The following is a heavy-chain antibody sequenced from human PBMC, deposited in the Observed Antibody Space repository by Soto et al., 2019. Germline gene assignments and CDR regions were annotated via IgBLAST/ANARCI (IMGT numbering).Heavy chain of an antibody. CDR1: GGTFSSYA. Sequence: GASVKVSCKASGGTFSSYAIRWVRQAPGQGLEWMGGIIPIFGTANYAQKFQGRVTITADESTSTAYMELSSLRSEDTAVYYCARVSSSTHPSNDWFDPWGQGTLVTVSS. V-gene: IGHV1-69*13. CDR3: ARVSSSTHPSNDWFDP. CDR2: IIPIFGTA. J-gene: IGHJ5*02. D-gene: IGHD2-2*01.